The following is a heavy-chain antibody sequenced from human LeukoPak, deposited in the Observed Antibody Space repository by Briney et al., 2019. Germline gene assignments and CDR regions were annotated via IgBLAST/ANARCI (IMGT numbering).Heavy chain of an antibody. D-gene: IGHD5-18*01. CDR2: INPNSGGT. J-gene: IGHJ5*02. CDR1: GYTFTGYY. V-gene: IGHV1-2*02. Sequence: ASVKVSCKASGYTFTGYYMHWVRQAPGQGLEWMGWINPNSGGTNYAQKFQGRVTMTRDTSISTAYMELSRLRSDDTAVYYCARDRTAMVSGWFDPWDRGTLVTVSS. CDR3: ARDRTAMVSGWFDP.